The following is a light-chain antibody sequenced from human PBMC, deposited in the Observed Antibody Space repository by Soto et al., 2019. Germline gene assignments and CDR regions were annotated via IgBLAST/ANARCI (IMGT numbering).Light chain of an antibody. CDR3: SSYTSSGTWV. CDR1: SSDVGSYNR. J-gene: IGLJ3*02. V-gene: IGLV2-18*02. CDR2: QVS. Sequence: QSALTQPPSVSGSPGQSVTISCTGTSSDVGSYNRVSWYQQPPGTAPKLMICQVSNRPSGVPDRLSGSKSGNTASLTISGLQAEGEADYYCSSYTSSGTWVFGGGTKLTVL.